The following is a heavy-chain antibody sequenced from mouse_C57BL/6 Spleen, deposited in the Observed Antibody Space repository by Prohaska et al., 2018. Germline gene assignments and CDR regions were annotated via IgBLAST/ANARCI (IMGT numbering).Heavy chain of an antibody. D-gene: IGHD4-1*01. CDR3: ASQLTGTSDWYFDV. Sequence: YTITSYWMHWVKQRPGQGLEWIGMIHPNSGSTNYNEKFKSKATLTVDKSSSTAYMQLSSLTSEDSAVYYCASQLTGTSDWYFDVWGTETTVTVSS. V-gene: IGHV1-64*01. CDR1: YTITSYW. CDR2: IHPNSGST. J-gene: IGHJ1*03.